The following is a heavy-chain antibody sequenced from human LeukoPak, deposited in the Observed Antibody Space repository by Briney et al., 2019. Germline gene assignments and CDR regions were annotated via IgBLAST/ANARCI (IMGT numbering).Heavy chain of an antibody. D-gene: IGHD6-13*01. CDR3: ARHAAAGEVRGP. J-gene: IGHJ5*02. CDR2: IYYSGST. Sequence: SETLSLTCTVSGVSISSSSYYWGWIRQPPGKGLEWIGSIYYSGSTYYNPSLKSRVTISVDTSKNQFSLKLSSVTAADTAVYYCARHAAAGEVRGPWGQGTLVTVSS. V-gene: IGHV4-39*01. CDR1: GVSISSSSYY.